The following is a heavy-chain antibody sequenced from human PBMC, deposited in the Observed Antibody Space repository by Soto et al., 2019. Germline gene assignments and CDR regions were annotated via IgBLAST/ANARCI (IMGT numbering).Heavy chain of an antibody. CDR1: GFTFSSYA. J-gene: IGHJ4*02. V-gene: IGHV3-30-3*01. D-gene: IGHD3-10*01. CDR2: ISYDGSNK. CDR3: ARAGSGSYIRYFDY. Sequence: QPGGSLRLSCAASGFTFSSYAMHWVRQAPGKGLEWVAVISYDGSNKYYADSVKGRFTISRDNSKNTLYLQMNSLRAEDTAVYYCARAGSGSYIRYFDYWGQGTLVTVSS.